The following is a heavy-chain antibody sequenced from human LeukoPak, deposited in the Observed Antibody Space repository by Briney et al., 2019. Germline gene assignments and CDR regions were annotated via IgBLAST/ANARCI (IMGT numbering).Heavy chain of an antibody. V-gene: IGHV3-23*01. Sequence: GGSLRLSCGASGFTFSSHAMTWVRQAPGKGLEWVSAISISGDTTYYADSVKGRFTISRDNSKNTLYLQMNSLRAEDTAVYYCARDSSGYSGYGDYWGQGTLVTVSS. J-gene: IGHJ4*02. CDR2: ISISGDTT. CDR3: ARDSSGYSGYGDY. CDR1: GFTFSSHA. D-gene: IGHD5-12*01.